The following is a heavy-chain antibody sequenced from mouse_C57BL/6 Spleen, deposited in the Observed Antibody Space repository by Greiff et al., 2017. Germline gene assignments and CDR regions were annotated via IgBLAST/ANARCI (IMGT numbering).Heavy chain of an antibody. CDR2: IYPGGGYT. D-gene: IGHD2-4*01. CDR1: GYTFTNYW. Sequence: VQLQQSGAELVRPGTSVKMSCKASGYTFTNYWIGWAKQRPGHGLEWIGDIYPGGGYTNYNEKFKGKATLTADKSSSTAYMQFSSLTSEDSAIYYCARRGYYDYDGDAMDYWGQGTSVTVSS. CDR3: ARRGYYDYDGDAMDY. V-gene: IGHV1-63*01. J-gene: IGHJ4*01.